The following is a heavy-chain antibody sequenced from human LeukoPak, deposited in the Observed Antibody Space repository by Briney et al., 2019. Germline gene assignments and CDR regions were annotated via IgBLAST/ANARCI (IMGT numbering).Heavy chain of an antibody. Sequence: PGGSLRLSCAASGFTFSSYWMSWVRQAPGKGLEWVANINQDGSEKYYVDSVKGRFTISRDNAKNSLYLQMNSLRAEDTAVYYCAREAHYGGNQPYYYGMDVWGQGTTVTVSS. J-gene: IGHJ6*02. CDR1: GFTFSSYW. D-gene: IGHD4-23*01. CDR2: INQDGSEK. V-gene: IGHV3-7*01. CDR3: AREAHYGGNQPYYYGMDV.